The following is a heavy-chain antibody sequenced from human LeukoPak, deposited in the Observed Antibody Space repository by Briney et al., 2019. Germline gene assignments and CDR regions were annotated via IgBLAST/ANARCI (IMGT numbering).Heavy chain of an antibody. CDR1: GYTFTSNG. V-gene: IGHV1-18*01. CDR2: ISGYNGNT. D-gene: IGHD1-7*01. J-gene: IGHJ4*02. CDR3: ASGELYYFDY. Sequence: ASVKVSCKASGYTFTSNGITWVRQAPGQGPEWMGWISGYNGNTNYAPKLQGRVTMTTDTSTTTAYMELRSLRSDDTAVYYCASGELYYFDYWGQGTLVTVS.